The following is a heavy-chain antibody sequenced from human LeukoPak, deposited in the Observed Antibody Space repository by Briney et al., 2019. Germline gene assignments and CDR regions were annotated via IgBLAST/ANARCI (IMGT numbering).Heavy chain of an antibody. CDR1: GFTFSSYS. CDR3: ARSLSIAAALPGSGDI. CDR2: ISSSSSYI. D-gene: IGHD6-13*01. J-gene: IGHJ3*02. Sequence: GGSLRLSCAASGFTFSSYSMNWVRQAPGKGLEWVSSISSSSSYIYYADSVKGRFTISRDNAKNSLYLQMNSLRAEDTAVYYCARSLSIAAALPGSGDIWGQGTMVTVSS. V-gene: IGHV3-21*04.